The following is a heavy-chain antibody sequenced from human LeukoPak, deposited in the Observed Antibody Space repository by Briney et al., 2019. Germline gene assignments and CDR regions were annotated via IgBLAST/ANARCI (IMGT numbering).Heavy chain of an antibody. Sequence: GESLKISCAVSGFTFSHYAMSWVRQAPGKGLEWVSAISGSGGSTYYADSVKGRFTISRDNSKNTLYLQMNSLRAEDTAVYYCAKDVHRIAVAGLFDYWGQGTLVTVSS. J-gene: IGHJ4*02. V-gene: IGHV3-23*01. D-gene: IGHD6-19*01. CDR2: ISGSGGST. CDR3: AKDVHRIAVAGLFDY. CDR1: GFTFSHYA.